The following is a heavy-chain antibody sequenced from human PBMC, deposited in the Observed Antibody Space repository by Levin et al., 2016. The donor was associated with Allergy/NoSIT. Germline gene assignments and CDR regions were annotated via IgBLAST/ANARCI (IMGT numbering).Heavy chain of an antibody. J-gene: IGHJ4*02. Sequence: WIRQPPGKALEWLALIYWDDDKRYSPSLKSRLTITKDTSKDQVVLTMTNMDPVDTATYYCAHRRGGYVGYWGQGTLVTVSS. CDR3: AHRRGGYVGY. CDR2: IYWDDDK. D-gene: IGHD2-15*01. V-gene: IGHV2-5*02.